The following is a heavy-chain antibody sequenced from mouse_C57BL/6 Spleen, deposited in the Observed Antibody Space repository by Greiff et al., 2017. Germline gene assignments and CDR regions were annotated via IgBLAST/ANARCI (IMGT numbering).Heavy chain of an antibody. CDR1: GYTFTSYD. V-gene: IGHV1-85*01. D-gene: IGHD2-1*01. CDR3: ARQGIYYGKEGYFDY. CDR2: IYPRDGST. J-gene: IGHJ2*01. Sequence: QVQLQQSGPELVKPGASVKLSCKASGYTFTSYDINWVKQRPGQGLEWIGWIYPRDGSTKYNEKFKGKATLTVDTSSSTAYMERHSLTSEDSAVYFCARQGIYYGKEGYFDYWGQGTTLTVSS.